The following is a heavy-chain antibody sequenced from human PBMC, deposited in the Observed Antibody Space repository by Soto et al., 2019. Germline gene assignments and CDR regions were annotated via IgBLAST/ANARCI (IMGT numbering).Heavy chain of an antibody. CDR3: ARTNWAYSNYFDY. Sequence: EVQLVESGGGLVKPGGSLRLSCAASGFTFSSYSMVWVSQAPEKGLEWVSSIGGSSVHIYYADSLKVRFTISRNNAKNSLYLQMNSLRVDDTAVYYCARTNWAYSNYFDYWGQGTLVTVSS. CDR2: IGGSSVHI. CDR1: GFTFSSYS. J-gene: IGHJ4*02. D-gene: IGHD2-15*01. V-gene: IGHV3-21*01.